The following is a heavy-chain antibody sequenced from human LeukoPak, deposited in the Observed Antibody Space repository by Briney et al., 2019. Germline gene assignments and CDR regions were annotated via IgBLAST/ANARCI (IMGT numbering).Heavy chain of an antibody. CDR1: GFIVGINY. V-gene: IGHV3-53*01. J-gene: IGHJ4*02. CDR3: ARDYYYDSSGYWDYYFDY. CDR2: IYSGGTT. Sequence: GGSLRLSCAASGFIVGINYMSWVRQAPGKGLEWVSVIYSGGTTYYADSVKGRFTISRDNSKNTLYLQMNSLRVEDTAVYYCARDYYYDSSGYWDYYFDYWGQGTLVSVSS. D-gene: IGHD3-22*01.